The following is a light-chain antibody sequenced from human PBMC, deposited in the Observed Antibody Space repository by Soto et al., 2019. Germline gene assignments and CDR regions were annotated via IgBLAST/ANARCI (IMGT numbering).Light chain of an antibody. CDR3: MQGTLRAWT. Sequence: DVVMTQSPLSLPVTLGQPASISCRSSQSLVYSDGNTYLHWFQQRPGQSPSRPIYWFSNRESGVPGRFSGSRPGPDFTLKISRVEAADVGVYYCMQGTLRAWTFGHGTKVEI. V-gene: IGKV2-30*01. CDR1: QSLVYSDGNTY. J-gene: IGKJ1*01. CDR2: WFS.